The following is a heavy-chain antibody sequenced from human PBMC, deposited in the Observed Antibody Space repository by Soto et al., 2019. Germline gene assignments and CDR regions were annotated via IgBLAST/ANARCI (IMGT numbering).Heavy chain of an antibody. J-gene: IGHJ4*02. CDR1: GGSISSGGYY. Sequence: QVQLQESGPGLVKPSQTLSLTCTVSGGSISSGGYYWSWIRQHPGKGLEWIGYIYYSGSTYYNPSXXTRVTISVDTXXNXFXXKLSSVTAADTAVYYCAREASGYCSGGSCYGPLDYWGQGTLVTVSS. D-gene: IGHD2-15*01. CDR2: IYYSGST. CDR3: AREASGYCSGGSCYGPLDY. V-gene: IGHV4-31*03.